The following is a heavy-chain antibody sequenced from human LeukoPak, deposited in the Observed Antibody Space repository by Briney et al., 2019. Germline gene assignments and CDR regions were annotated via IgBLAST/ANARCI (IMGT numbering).Heavy chain of an antibody. CDR1: GFTFSSYW. CDR2: IKQDGSEK. CDR3: ARDKVTDFGYGMDV. D-gene: IGHD3-3*01. Sequence: GGSLRLSCAASGFTFSSYWMSWVRQAPGKGLEWVANIKQDGSEKYYVDSVKGRFTISRDNAKNSLYLQMKSLRAEDTAVYYCARDKVTDFGYGMDVWGKGTTVTVSS. J-gene: IGHJ6*04. V-gene: IGHV3-7*03.